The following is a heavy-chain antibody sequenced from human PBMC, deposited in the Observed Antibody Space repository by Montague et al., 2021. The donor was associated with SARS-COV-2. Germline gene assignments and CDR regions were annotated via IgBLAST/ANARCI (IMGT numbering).Heavy chain of an antibody. CDR3: ARLPTGFPNWFDT. J-gene: IGHJ5*02. CDR1: GASISLNSHS. D-gene: IGHD3-9*01. CDR2: VHNTGNS. Sequence: SETLSLTCTVSGASISLNSHSWGWLRQPPGGGLEWITIVHNTGNSYHNSSLQSRVTISRDTSQRQVSLRLNSMTTADTAVYYCARLPTGFPNWFDTWGQGILVTVSS. V-gene: IGHV4-39*01.